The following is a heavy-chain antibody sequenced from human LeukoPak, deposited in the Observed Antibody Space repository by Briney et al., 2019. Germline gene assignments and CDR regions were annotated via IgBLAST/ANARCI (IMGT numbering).Heavy chain of an antibody. CDR3: ARSWIEDYYYGMDV. J-gene: IGHJ6*04. V-gene: IGHV1-3*01. CDR1: GYTFTSYA. CDR2: INADNGNT. Sequence: GASVKVSCKASGYTFTSYAIHWVRQAPGQRLEWMGWINADNGNTKYSQNFQGRVTITRDTSATPAYMELSSLRSEDTALYYCARSWIEDYYYGMDVWGKGTSVTVSS. D-gene: IGHD2-2*03.